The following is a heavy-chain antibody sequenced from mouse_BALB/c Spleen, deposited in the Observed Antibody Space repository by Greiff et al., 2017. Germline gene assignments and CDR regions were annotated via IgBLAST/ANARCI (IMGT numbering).Heavy chain of an antibody. Sequence: LVESGAELVRPGVSVKISCKGSGYTFTDYAMHWVKQSHAKSLEWIGVISTYYGDASYNQKFKGKATMTVDKSSSTAYMELARLTSEDSAIYYCARRGSSYWYFDVWGAGTTVTVSS. D-gene: IGHD1-1*01. CDR1: GYTFTDYA. V-gene: IGHV1S137*01. J-gene: IGHJ1*01. CDR3: ARRGSSYWYFDV. CDR2: ISTYYGDA.